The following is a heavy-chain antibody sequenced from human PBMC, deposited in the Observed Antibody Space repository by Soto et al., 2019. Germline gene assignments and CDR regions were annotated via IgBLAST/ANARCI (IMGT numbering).Heavy chain of an antibody. J-gene: IGHJ3*01. CDR2: ISSSSSYI. Sequence: LGGSLRLSCAASGFTFSSYSMNWVRQAPWKGLEWVSPISSSSSYIYYADSVKGRFTISRDNAKNSLYLQMNSLRAEDTAVYYCARDLEAAGGTNWGQGTMVTVSS. V-gene: IGHV3-21*01. CDR1: GFTFSSYS. D-gene: IGHD6-13*01. CDR3: ARDLEAAGGTN.